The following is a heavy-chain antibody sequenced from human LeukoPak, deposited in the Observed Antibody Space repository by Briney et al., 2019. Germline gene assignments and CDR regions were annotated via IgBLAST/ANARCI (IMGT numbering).Heavy chain of an antibody. CDR3: ARGVIAAGGNDFDY. D-gene: IGHD6-13*01. CDR1: GVSISSSNSY. Sequence: PSGTLSLTCAVPGVSISSSNSYWGWIRQPPGKGLEWIGSIYYTGNTYYNASLKSRVTMSVDTSKNQLSLKVISVTAADTAVYYCARGVIAAGGNDFDYWGQGTLVTVSS. J-gene: IGHJ4*02. CDR2: IYYTGNT. V-gene: IGHV4-39*07.